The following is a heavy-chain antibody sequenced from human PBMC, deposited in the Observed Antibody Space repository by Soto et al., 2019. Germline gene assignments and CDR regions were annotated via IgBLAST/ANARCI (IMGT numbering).Heavy chain of an antibody. CDR1: GYSISSGYY. D-gene: IGHD6-13*01. J-gene: IGHJ5*02. CDR3: ARAHLEVVAAAVSNWFDP. CDR2: IYHSGST. Sequence: PSETLSLTCAVSGYSISSGYYWGWIRQPPGKGLEWIGSIYHSGSTYYNPSLKSRVTISVDTSENQFSLKLSSVTAADTAVYYCARAHLEVVAAAVSNWFDPWGQGTLVTVSS. V-gene: IGHV4-38-2*01.